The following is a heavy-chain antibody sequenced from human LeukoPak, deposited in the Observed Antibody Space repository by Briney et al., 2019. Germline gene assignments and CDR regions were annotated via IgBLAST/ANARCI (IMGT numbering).Heavy chain of an antibody. CDR3: AKTLLLWFGDRLGNHPYDI. D-gene: IGHD3-10*01. CDR2: ISGSGGST. V-gene: IGHV3-23*01. J-gene: IGHJ3*02. CDR1: GFTFSSYA. Sequence: GGSLRLSCAASGFTFSSYAMSWVRQAPGKGLEWVSAISGSGGSTYYADSVKGRFTISRDNSKNTLYLQMNSLRAEDTAVYYCAKTLLLWFGDRLGNHPYDIWGQGTMVTVSS.